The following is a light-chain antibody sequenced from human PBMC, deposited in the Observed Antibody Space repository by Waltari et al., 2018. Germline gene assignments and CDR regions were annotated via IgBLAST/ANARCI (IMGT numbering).Light chain of an antibody. CDR3: NSYTGYYTWV. CDR1: SSAIGFYYY. J-gene: IGLJ3*02. CDR2: DVL. Sequence: QSALTQPASVSGSLGQSITISCTGTSSAIGFYYYVPWYQQHPGKAPKLIIYDVLKWPSGVSSRFSGSKSGNTASLTISGLQAEDEADYYCNSYTGYYTWVFGGGTKLTVL. V-gene: IGLV2-14*01.